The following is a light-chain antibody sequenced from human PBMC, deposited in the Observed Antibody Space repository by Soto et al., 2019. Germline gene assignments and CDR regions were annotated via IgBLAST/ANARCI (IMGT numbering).Light chain of an antibody. CDR3: QQSSSTPQFT. J-gene: IGKJ3*01. CDR2: AAS. Sequence: DIQMTQYPSSLSASVGDRVTITCRASQSMSIYLNWYQQKPGKAPKLLINAASSLQSGVPSRFSADGSGTDFTRTISSLQPEDFATYYCQQSSSTPQFTFGPGTKVDIK. V-gene: IGKV1-39*01. CDR1: QSMSIY.